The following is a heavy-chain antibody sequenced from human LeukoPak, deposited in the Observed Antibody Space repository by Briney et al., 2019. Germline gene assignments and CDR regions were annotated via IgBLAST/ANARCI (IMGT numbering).Heavy chain of an antibody. CDR3: AQGFSCGWYPY. CDR1: GFSVSSFG. J-gene: IGHJ4*02. V-gene: IGHV3-23*01. D-gene: IGHD6-19*01. CDR2: ISLNGETT. Sequence: GGSLRLSCAVSGFSVSSFGMSWVRQAPGKGLEWISAISLNGETTWYANSVKGPFIISRDNSKNTLYLQLTSLRAEDTAVYNCAQGFSCGWYPYWGQGSLVSVSS.